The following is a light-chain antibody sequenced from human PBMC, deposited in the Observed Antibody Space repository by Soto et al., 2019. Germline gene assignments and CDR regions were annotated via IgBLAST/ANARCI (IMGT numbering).Light chain of an antibody. J-gene: IGKJ5*01. CDR2: DVS. CDR3: QQYYDLPLT. V-gene: IGKV1-33*01. CDR1: QDISNY. Sequence: DIQMTQSPSSLSASVGDRVTITCQASQDISNYLNWYHQKPGKAPKLLIYDVSNLEAGVPSRFSGSGSVTDFTFTISSLQPEDIGTYYCQQYYDLPLTVGQGTRLGIK.